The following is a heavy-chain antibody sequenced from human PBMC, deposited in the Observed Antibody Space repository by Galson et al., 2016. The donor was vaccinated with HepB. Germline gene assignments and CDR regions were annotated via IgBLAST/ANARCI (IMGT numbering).Heavy chain of an antibody. CDR3: ARRRSSWDWFDP. CDR1: GGSISNGDYY. Sequence: TLSLTCIVSGGSISNGDYYWSWLRQSPGKGLEWIGSIYYTGTTYYNPSLQTRLTLSIDTSKSQFSLRLRSVTAADSAVYYCARRRSSWDWFDPWGQGTLVTVSS. V-gene: IGHV4-30-4*01. CDR2: IYYTGTT. J-gene: IGHJ5*02. D-gene: IGHD3-16*01.